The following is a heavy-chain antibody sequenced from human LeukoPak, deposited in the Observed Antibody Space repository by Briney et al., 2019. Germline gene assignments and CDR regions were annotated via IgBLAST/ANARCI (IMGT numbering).Heavy chain of an antibody. Sequence: YPGGSLRLSCAASGFTFSSYSMNWVRQAPGKGLEWVSSISSSSSYIYYADSVKGRFTISRDNAKNSLYLQMNSLRAEDTAVYYCARARAHDYGDYGVYYYYGMDVWGQGTMVIVFS. J-gene: IGHJ6*02. CDR3: ARARAHDYGDYGVYYYYGMDV. D-gene: IGHD4-17*01. V-gene: IGHV3-21*01. CDR2: ISSSSSYI. CDR1: GFTFSSYS.